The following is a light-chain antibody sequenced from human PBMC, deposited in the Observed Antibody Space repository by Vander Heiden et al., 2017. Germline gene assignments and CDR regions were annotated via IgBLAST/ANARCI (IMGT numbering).Light chain of an antibody. J-gene: IGLJ3*02. Sequence: QTVVTQEPSLTVSPGGTVTLTCASSTGAVTRCYYQNGFQQKPGQAPRALIYTTSHTHSWPPARFSGSLLGGKAALTLSGVQPEDEADYYCLLQQGGAWVFGGGTKLTVL. CDR2: TTS. CDR3: LLQQGGAWV. CDR1: TGAVTRCYY. V-gene: IGLV7-43*01.